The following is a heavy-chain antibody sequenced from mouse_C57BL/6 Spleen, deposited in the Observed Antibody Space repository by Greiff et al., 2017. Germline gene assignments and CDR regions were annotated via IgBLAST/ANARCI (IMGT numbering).Heavy chain of an antibody. D-gene: IGHD1-3*01. J-gene: IGHJ4*01. CDR1: GYTFTSYW. CDR3: ARLYDYYAMDY. CDR2: IHPNSGST. V-gene: IGHV1-64*01. Sequence: VQLQQSGAELVKPGASVKLSCKASGYTFTSYWMHWVKQRPGQGLEWIGMIHPNSGSTNYNEKFKSKATLTVDKSSSTAYMQLSSLTSEDSAVYYCARLYDYYAMDYWGQGTSVTVSS.